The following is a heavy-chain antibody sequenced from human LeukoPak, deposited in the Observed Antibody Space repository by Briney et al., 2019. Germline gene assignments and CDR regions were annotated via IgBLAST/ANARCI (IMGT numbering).Heavy chain of an antibody. J-gene: IGHJ4*02. D-gene: IGHD2-2*01. CDR2: INPNSGGT. CDR3: AREYCSSTSCRYYFDY. V-gene: IGHV1-2*06. CDR1: GYTFTGYY. Sequence: ASVKVSCKASGYTFTGYYMHWVRQAPGQGLEWMGRINPNSGGTNYAQGFQGRVTMTRDTSINTAYLELSGLRSDDTAVYYCAREYCSSTSCRYYFDYWGQGTLVTVSS.